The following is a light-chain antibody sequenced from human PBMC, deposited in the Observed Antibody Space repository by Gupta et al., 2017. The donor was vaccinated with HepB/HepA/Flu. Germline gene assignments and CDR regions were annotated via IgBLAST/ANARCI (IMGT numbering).Light chain of an antibody. CDR1: QSVSSSY. Sequence: EIVLTPSPGTLSLSPGERATLSCRASQSVSSSYLAWYQQKPGQAPRLLIYGASTKATGIPDRFSGSGSGTDFTLTISRREPEDFAVYCCQQYGSSPRYTFGQGTKLEI. V-gene: IGKV3-20*01. J-gene: IGKJ2*01. CDR3: QQYGSSPRYT. CDR2: GAS.